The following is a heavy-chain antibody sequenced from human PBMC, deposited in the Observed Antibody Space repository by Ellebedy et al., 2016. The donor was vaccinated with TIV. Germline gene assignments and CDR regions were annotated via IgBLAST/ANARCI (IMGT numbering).Heavy chain of an antibody. Sequence: AASVTVSCKASGGTFSSYAISWVRQAPGQGLEWMGGIIPIFGTANYAQKFQGRVTMTEDTSTDTANMELGSLRTEDTAVYYCATPHYYGSGSFDYWGQGTLVTVSS. J-gene: IGHJ4*02. CDR1: GGTFSSYA. D-gene: IGHD3-10*01. CDR2: IIPIFGTA. V-gene: IGHV1-69*06. CDR3: ATPHYYGSGSFDY.